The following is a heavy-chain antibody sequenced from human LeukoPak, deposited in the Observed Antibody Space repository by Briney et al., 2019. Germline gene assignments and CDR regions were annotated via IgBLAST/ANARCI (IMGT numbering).Heavy chain of an antibody. D-gene: IGHD4-17*01. CDR2: IYYSGST. CDR3: AREWVTTTGYYFDY. CDR1: GGPISSYY. J-gene: IGHJ4*02. Sequence: SETLSLTCTVSGGPISSYYWSWIRQPPGKGLEWIGYIYYSGSTNYNPSLKSRVTISVDTSKNQFSLKLSSVTAADTAVYYCAREWVTTTGYYFDYWGQGTLVTVSS. V-gene: IGHV4-59*01.